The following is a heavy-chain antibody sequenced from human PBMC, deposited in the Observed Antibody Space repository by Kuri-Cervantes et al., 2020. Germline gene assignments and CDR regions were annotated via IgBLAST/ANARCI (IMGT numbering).Heavy chain of an antibody. J-gene: IGHJ4*02. CDR1: GYSISSGYY. Sequence: ETLSLTCTVSGYSISSGYYWGCIRQSPGKGLEWVSGINWNGGSTGYVDSVKGRFTISRDNAKNSLYLQMNNLRAEDTALYYCARGLRYSWNGPLDYWGQGTLVTVSS. D-gene: IGHD1-1*01. CDR3: ARGLRYSWNGPLDY. CDR2: INWNGGST. V-gene: IGHV3-20*04.